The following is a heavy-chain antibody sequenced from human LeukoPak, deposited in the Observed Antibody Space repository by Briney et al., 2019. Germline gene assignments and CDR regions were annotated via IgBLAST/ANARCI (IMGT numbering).Heavy chain of an antibody. Sequence: GASVTVSCKASGYTFTSYYMHWVRQAPGQGLEWMGIINPSGGSTSYAQKFQGRVTMTRDTSTSTVYMELSSLRSEDTAVYYCARDGNCYDSSGYYYYGENWFDPWGQGTLVTVSS. CDR2: INPSGGST. J-gene: IGHJ5*02. CDR1: GYTFTSYY. V-gene: IGHV1-46*01. D-gene: IGHD3-22*01. CDR3: ARDGNCYDSSGYYYYGENWFDP.